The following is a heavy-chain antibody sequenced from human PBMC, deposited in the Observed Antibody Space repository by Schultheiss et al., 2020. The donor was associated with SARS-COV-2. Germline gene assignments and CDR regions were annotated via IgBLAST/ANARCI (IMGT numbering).Heavy chain of an antibody. CDR2: VSGNGVST. V-gene: IGHV3-23*01. CDR3: ARANVDHSKSRSLGDFDY. CDR1: GFIFNNYA. J-gene: IGHJ4*02. D-gene: IGHD4-11*01. Sequence: GGSLRLSCVASGFIFNNYAMSWVRQAPGKGLEWVSAVSGNGVSTYYGDSVRGRFTISRDNSKNTLYLQMSSLRAEDTAIYYCARANVDHSKSRSLGDFDYWGQGTLVTVSS.